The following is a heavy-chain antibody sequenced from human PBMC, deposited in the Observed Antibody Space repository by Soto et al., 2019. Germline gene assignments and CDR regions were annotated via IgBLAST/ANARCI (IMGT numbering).Heavy chain of an antibody. CDR3: ARQGYSYATGY. V-gene: IGHV5-51*01. Sequence: GESLKISCKSSGYRFTTYWIGWVRQMPGKGLEYMGIMYPGDSDTRYSPSFQGQVTISADKSISTAYLQWSSLKASDTAMYYCARQGYSYATGYWGQGTLVTAPQ. D-gene: IGHD5-18*01. J-gene: IGHJ4*02. CDR1: GYRFTTYW. CDR2: MYPGDSDT.